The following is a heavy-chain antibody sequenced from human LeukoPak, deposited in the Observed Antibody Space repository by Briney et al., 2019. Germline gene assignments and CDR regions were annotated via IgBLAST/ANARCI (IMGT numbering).Heavy chain of an antibody. J-gene: IGHJ5*02. CDR2: INAGNGDT. CDR3: AKASSGVGSSSSWFDP. V-gene: IGHV1-3*01. Sequence: ASVKVSCRASGYTFINYVLHWVRQAPGQRLEWVGWINAGNGDTKYLQKFQGRVTITRDTSANTAYMELSSLRSEDTAVYYCAKASSGVGSSSSWFDPWGQGTLVAVSS. D-gene: IGHD6-6*01. CDR1: GYTFINYV.